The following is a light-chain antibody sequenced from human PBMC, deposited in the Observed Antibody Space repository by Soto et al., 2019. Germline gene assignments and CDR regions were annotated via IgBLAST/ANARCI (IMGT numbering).Light chain of an antibody. CDR3: STWDDSLNGLI. Sequence: VVAQPPSASGTPGQTVTISCSGGSSNIKTNGVSWYQQVPGAAPKLLIYSNSQRPSGAPDRFSGSKSGTSASLAISGLQSEDEATYHCSTWDDSLNGLIFGGGTKLTVL. CDR1: SSNIKTNG. CDR2: SNS. J-gene: IGLJ2*01. V-gene: IGLV1-44*01.